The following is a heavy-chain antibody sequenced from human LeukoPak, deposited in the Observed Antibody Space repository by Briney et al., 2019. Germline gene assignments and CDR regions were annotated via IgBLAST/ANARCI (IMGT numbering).Heavy chain of an antibody. Sequence: GGSLRLSCAASGFTVSSNYMTWVRQAPGKGLEWVSAINSGGSTFYADSVKGRFTVSRDDSKNTLYRQMNSLRAEDTAVYYCVFNGYWGQGTLVSVSS. CDR2: INSGGST. D-gene: IGHD2-8*01. CDR1: GFTVSSNY. J-gene: IGHJ4*02. CDR3: VFNGY. V-gene: IGHV3-66*01.